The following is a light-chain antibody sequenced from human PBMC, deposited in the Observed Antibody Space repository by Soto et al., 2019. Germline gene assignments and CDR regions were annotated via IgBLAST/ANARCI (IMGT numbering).Light chain of an antibody. J-gene: IGLJ3*02. CDR2: DVS. Sequence: QSALTQPPSVSGSPGQSVTISCTGTSSDVGSYNGVSWYQQHPGKAPKLMIYDVSNRPSGVSNRFSGSKSGNTASLTISGLQAEDEADYYCSSYTSSSPWVFGGGTKLTVL. V-gene: IGLV2-14*01. CDR1: SSDVGSYNG. CDR3: SSYTSSSPWV.